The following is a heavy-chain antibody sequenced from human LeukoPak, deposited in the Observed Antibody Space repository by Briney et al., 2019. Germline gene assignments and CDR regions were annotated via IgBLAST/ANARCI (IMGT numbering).Heavy chain of an antibody. D-gene: IGHD2-2*01. V-gene: IGHV4-4*07. CDR3: ARDGDYQNAFDI. J-gene: IGHJ3*02. Sequence: SETLSLTCTVSGGSINSYYWSWIRQPAWKGLEWIGRFYSSGSTNYNPSLKSRVTMSVDTSKNQFSLKLRSATAADTAVYYCARDGDYQNAFDIWGQGTMVTVSS. CDR2: FYSSGST. CDR1: GGSINSYY.